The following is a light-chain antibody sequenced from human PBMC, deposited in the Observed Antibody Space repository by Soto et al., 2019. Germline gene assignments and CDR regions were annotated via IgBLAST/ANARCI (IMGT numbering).Light chain of an antibody. CDR1: QGISSW. V-gene: IGKV1D-16*01. Sequence: DIQMTQSPSSLSASVGDRVTTTCRASQGISSWLAWYQQKPEKAPKSLIYEASSLQSGVLSRFSGSGSGTEFTLTISSLQPDDFATYYCQQYNTYSTFGQGTRLEIK. CDR3: QQYNTYST. J-gene: IGKJ5*01. CDR2: EAS.